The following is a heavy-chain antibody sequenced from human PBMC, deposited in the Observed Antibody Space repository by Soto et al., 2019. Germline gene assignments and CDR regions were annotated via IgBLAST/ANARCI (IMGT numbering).Heavy chain of an antibody. J-gene: IGHJ5*02. V-gene: IGHV4-59*06. Sequence: SETLSLTCTVSGGSISSYYWSWIRQHPGKGLEWIGYIYYSGSTYYNPSLKSRVTISVDTSKNQFSLKLSSVTAADTAVYYCARDPHLYYGSGSYTWFDPWGQGTLVTVSS. CDR2: IYYSGST. CDR3: ARDPHLYYGSGSYTWFDP. D-gene: IGHD3-10*01. CDR1: GGSISSYY.